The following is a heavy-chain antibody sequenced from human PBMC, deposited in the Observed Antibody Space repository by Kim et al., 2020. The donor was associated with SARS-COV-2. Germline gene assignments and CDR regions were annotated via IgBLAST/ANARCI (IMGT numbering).Heavy chain of an antibody. CDR3: AKDLAAAVPGAFDI. Sequence: GGSLRLSCAASGFTLSNYVMNWVRQAPGKGLVWVSPISGSGGSTYYADSVKGRFTISRDNSKNTLYLQMNSLRAEDTAVYYCAKDLAAAVPGAFDIWGQGAIVTVSS. D-gene: IGHD6-13*01. CDR2: ISGSGGST. CDR1: GFTLSNYV. V-gene: IGHV3-23*01. J-gene: IGHJ3*02.